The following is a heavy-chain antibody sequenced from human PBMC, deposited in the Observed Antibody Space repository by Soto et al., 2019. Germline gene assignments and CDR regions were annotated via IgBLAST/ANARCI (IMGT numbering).Heavy chain of an antibody. CDR2: IFYSGST. CDR3: ASTAILHYAMDV. CDR1: GGSISSSRYY. D-gene: IGHD1-26*01. V-gene: IGHV4-39*01. J-gene: IGHJ6*02. Sequence: SETLSLTCTVSGGSISSSRYYWGWVRQPPGKGLEWIGSIFYSGSTYYSPSLKSRVTTSVDTSKNQFSLGLSSVTAADTAVYYCASTAILHYAMDVWGQGTTVTVSS.